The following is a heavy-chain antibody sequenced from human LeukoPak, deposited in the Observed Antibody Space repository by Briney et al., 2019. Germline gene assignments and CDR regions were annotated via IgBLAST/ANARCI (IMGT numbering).Heavy chain of an antibody. Sequence: PPDPLSLTRTVSGGSTSSCSYYRGGIRQPPGNGLESTRSIYYSGITYYNPSLKSRVTISVDTPKNQFSLKLSSGPAADTAVYYCARGYFGWLRFGRTHHWFDPWGQGTLVTVSS. J-gene: IGHJ5*02. CDR2: IYYSGIT. D-gene: IGHD3-9*01. CDR3: ARGYFGWLRFGRTHHWFDP. V-gene: IGHV4-39*01. CDR1: GGSTSSCSYY.